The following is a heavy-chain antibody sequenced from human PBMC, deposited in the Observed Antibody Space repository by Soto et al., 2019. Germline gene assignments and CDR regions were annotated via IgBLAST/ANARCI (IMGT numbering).Heavy chain of an antibody. J-gene: IGHJ5*02. CDR1: GGSISSSSYY. D-gene: IGHD3-3*01. Sequence: SETLSLTCTVSGGSISSSSYYWGWIRQPPGKGLEWIGSIYYSGSTYYNPSLKSRVTISVDTSKNLFSLKRSSVTAADTAVYYCARQSYYDFWSGYHKQNWFDPWGQGTLVTVSS. V-gene: IGHV4-39*01. CDR2: IYYSGST. CDR3: ARQSYYDFWSGYHKQNWFDP.